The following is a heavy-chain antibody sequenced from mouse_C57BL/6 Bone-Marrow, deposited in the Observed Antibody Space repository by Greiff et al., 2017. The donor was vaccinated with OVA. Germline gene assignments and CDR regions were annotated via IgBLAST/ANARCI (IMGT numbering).Heavy chain of an antibody. CDR3: ARGAYYGSRHFDY. Sequence: VQLQQPGAELVRPGSSVKLSCKASGYTFTSYWMHWVKQRPIQGLEWIGNIDPSDSETHYNQKFKDKATLTVDKSSSTAYMQLSSLTSEDSAVYYCARGAYYGSRHFDYWGQGTTLTVSS. CDR2: IDPSDSET. V-gene: IGHV1-52*01. CDR1: GYTFTSYW. J-gene: IGHJ2*01. D-gene: IGHD1-1*01.